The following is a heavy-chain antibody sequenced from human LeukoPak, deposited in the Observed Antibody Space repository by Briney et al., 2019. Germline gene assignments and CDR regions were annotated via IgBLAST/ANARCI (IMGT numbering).Heavy chain of an antibody. V-gene: IGHV1-24*01. J-gene: IGHJ4*02. CDR2: FDPEDGEK. Sequence: ASVKVSCKVSGYILTELSMHWVRQTPGKGLEWMGGFDPEDGEKVYAQRFQGRFTMTEDTSTSTAYMELRSLRSDDTAVYYCAREVAPYSGSYYRFDYWGQGTLVTVSS. CDR3: AREVAPYSGSYYRFDY. D-gene: IGHD1-26*01. CDR1: GYILTELS.